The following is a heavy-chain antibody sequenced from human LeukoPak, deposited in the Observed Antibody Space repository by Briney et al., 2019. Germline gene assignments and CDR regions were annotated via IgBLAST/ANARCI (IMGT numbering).Heavy chain of an antibody. CDR2: ISLHNGNT. V-gene: IGHV1-18*01. J-gene: IGHJ3*02. D-gene: IGHD6-6*01. CDR3: ASDVEYSSPEWEAHDAFDI. Sequence: ASVKVSCKASGDPFSSFGISWVRQAPGQGLEWMGWISLHNGNTVYAQKIQGRVTMTTDTSTGTTYMDLRSLRSDDTAVYYCASDVEYSSPEWEAHDAFDIWGQGTMVTVSS. CDR1: GDPFSSFG.